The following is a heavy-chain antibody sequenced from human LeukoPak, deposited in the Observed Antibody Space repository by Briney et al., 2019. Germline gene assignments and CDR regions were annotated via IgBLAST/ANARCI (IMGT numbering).Heavy chain of an antibody. J-gene: IGHJ4*02. CDR1: GGSISSGTYY. V-gene: IGHV4-39*01. D-gene: IGHD6-19*01. CDR2: FYDSGST. Sequence: SETLSLTCTVSGGSISSGTYYWGWIRQPRGEGLEWIGSFYDSGSTYYIPSLMSRVIISVDKSKNQYSLKLSSVTAADTAVYYCASWGAVAGKFDYWGQGTLVTVSS. CDR3: ASWGAVAGKFDY.